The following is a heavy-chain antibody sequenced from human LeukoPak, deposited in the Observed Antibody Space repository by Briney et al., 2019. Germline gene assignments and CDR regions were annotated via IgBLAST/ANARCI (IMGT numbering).Heavy chain of an antibody. D-gene: IGHD3/OR15-3a*01. J-gene: IGHJ4*02. V-gene: IGHV1-2*02. CDR1: GYSFSVYY. CDR3: ARGDWNYGDY. Sequence: GASVTVSCKAFGYSFSVYYIHWVRQAPGQGLECVGWINPTSGATKYAGKFQGRVIMTRDSSISTAYMQLSSLRSDDTAVYYCARGDWNYGDYWGQGTLVTVSS. CDR2: INPTSGAT.